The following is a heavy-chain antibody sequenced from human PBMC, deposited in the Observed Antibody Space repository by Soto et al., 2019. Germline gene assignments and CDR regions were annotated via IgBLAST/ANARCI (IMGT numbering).Heavy chain of an antibody. CDR1: GFTFSNYW. CDR3: GRGASGSYRLDY. J-gene: IGHJ4*02. D-gene: IGHD3-10*01. Sequence: EVQLVESGGGLVQPGGSLRLSCAASGFTFSNYWMHWVRQAPGKGLVWVSRINGDGTGTNYADSVKGQFTISRDNAKNTLYLQMNSLLVEDTAVYYCGRGASGSYRLDYWGQGTLVTVSS. V-gene: IGHV3-74*01. CDR2: INGDGTGT.